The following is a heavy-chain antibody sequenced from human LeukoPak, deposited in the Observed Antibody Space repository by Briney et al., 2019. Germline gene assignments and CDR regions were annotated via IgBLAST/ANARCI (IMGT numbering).Heavy chain of an antibody. Sequence: GASVKVSCKASGGTFSSYAISWVRQAPGQGLEWMGGIIPIFGTANYAQKFQGRVTITADESTSTAYMELSSLRSEDTAVYYCARVTSDKGVLRYFDWLYWGRGFNFYYYMDVWGKGTTVTISS. CDR3: ARVTSDKGVLRYFDWLYWGRGFNFYYYMDV. D-gene: IGHD3-9*01. CDR2: IIPIFGTA. J-gene: IGHJ6*03. CDR1: GGTFSSYA. V-gene: IGHV1-69*13.